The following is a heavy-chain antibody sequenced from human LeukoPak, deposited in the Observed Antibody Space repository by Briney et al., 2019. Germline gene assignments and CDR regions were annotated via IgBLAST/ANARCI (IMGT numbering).Heavy chain of an antibody. CDR2: ISSSSSTI. V-gene: IGHV3-48*04. CDR3: ARLAAAGYRGRFDP. J-gene: IGHJ5*02. D-gene: IGHD6-13*01. CDR1: GFTFNTYS. Sequence: GGSLRLSCAASGFTFNTYSMNWVRQAPGKGLEWVSYISSSSSTIHYADSVKGRFTISRDNAKNSLYLQMNSLRAEDTAVYYCARLAAAGYRGRFDPWGQGTLVTVSS.